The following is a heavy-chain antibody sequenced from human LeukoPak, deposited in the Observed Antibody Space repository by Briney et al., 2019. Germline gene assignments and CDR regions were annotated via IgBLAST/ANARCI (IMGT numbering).Heavy chain of an antibody. Sequence: PGGSLRLSCAASGFTFSSYWMSWVRQAPGKGLEWVANIKQDGSEKYYVDSVKGRFTISRDNAKNSLYLQMNTLRAEDTALYYCARWDYNSGWYLDYWGQGTLVTVSS. CDR2: IKQDGSEK. CDR3: ARWDYNSGWYLDY. J-gene: IGHJ4*02. V-gene: IGHV3-7*03. D-gene: IGHD3-22*01. CDR1: GFTFSSYW.